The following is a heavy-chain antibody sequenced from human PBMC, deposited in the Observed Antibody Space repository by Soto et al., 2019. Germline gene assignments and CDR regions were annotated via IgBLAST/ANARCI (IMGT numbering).Heavy chain of an antibody. CDR2: IYFTGST. CDR3: TRGPPRVQWFDP. J-gene: IGHJ5*02. V-gene: IGHV4-61*01. CDR1: GGAVSSGTYY. Sequence: SETLSLTXTVSGGAVSSGTYYWSWIRQPPGKGLEWIGHIYFTGSTNYNPSLKSRVTMSLDTSRNQFSLKLSSVTAADTAVYYCTRGPPRVQWFDPWGLGTLVTVSS.